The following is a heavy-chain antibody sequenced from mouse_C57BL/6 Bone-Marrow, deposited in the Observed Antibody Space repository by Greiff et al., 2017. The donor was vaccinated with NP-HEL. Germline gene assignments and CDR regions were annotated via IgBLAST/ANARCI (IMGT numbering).Heavy chain of an antibody. CDR2: ISYDGSN. V-gene: IGHV3-6*01. J-gene: IGHJ1*03. Sequence: EVKLQESGPGLVKPSQSLSLTCSVTGYSITSGYYWNWIRQFPGNKLEWMGYISYDGSNNYNPSLKNRISITRDTSKNQFFLKLNSVTTEDTATYYCARRDYYGSSSSYWYFDVWGTGTTVTVSS. CDR3: ARRDYYGSSSSYWYFDV. D-gene: IGHD1-1*01. CDR1: GYSITSGYY.